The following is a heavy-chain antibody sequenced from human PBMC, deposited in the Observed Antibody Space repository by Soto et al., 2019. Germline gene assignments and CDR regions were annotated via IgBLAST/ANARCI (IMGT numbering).Heavy chain of an antibody. J-gene: IGHJ6*04. CDR2: IRSKANSYAT. V-gene: IGHV3-73*01. CDR1: GVAFRGSA. D-gene: IGHD3-22*01. Sequence: LRLSCAASGVAFRGSAMHCVRQASGKGLEWVGRIRSKANSYATSYAASVKGRFTISRDDSKNTAYLQMNSLKTEYTAVSYCTRLFENYYDSSGYFTHWYYGREVWRKRSTVSISS. CDR3: TRLFENYYDSSGYFTHWYYGREV.